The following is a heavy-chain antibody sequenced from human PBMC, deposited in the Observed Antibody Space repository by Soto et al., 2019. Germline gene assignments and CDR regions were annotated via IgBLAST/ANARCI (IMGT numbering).Heavy chain of an antibody. Sequence: GGSLRLSCAASGFTFSSYGMHWVRQAPGKGLEWVAVIWYDGSNKYYADSVKGRFTISRDNSKNTLYLQMNSLRAEDTAVYYCARYVADSSSSHRDYYGMDVWGQGTTVTVSS. CDR2: IWYDGSNK. J-gene: IGHJ6*02. CDR1: GFTFSSYG. V-gene: IGHV3-33*01. CDR3: ARYVADSSSSHRDYYGMDV. D-gene: IGHD6-6*01.